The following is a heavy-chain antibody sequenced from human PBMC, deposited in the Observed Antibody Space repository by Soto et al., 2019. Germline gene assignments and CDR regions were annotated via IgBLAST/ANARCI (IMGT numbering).Heavy chain of an antibody. CDR2: FSAGGRA. D-gene: IGHD4-17*01. J-gene: IGHJ4*02. CDR1: GFSINNYA. CDR3: AKESMPEHYGDTLFDY. Sequence: VQLLESGGAFVQPGGSLRLSCAASGFSINNYAVSWVRKAPGKGLEWVSTFSAGGRAYYADSVRGRFSVAGDRSQNTVDLQISVLRPEDSAVYYCAKESMPEHYGDTLFDYWGQGTRVTVSS. V-gene: IGHV3-23*01.